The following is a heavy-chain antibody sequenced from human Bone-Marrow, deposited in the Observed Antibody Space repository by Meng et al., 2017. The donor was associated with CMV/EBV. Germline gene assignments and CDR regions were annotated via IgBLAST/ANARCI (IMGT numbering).Heavy chain of an antibody. CDR3: ARAGVRAIAAAGTPSYIQH. CDR1: GGTFSSYA. J-gene: IGHJ1*01. Sequence: SVKVSCKASGGTFSSYAISWVRQAPGQGLEWMGGIIPILGIANYAQKFQGRVTITADKSTSTAYMELSSLRSEDTAVYYCARAGVRAIAAAGTPSYIQHWGQGTLVTVSS. D-gene: IGHD6-13*01. V-gene: IGHV1-69*10. CDR2: IIPILGIA.